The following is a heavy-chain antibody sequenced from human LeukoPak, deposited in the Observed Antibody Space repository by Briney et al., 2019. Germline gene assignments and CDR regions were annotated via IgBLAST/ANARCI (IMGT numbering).Heavy chain of an antibody. J-gene: IGHJ4*02. Sequence: PSETLSLTRTVSGGSISGSYWSWIRQPPGKGLEWIAYMYNSGSTNYNPSLKSRVTISIDTSKNQFSLKLSSPTAADTAIYYCARGIESYGDYGYWGQGNLVTVSS. CDR3: ARGIESYGDYGY. CDR2: MYNSGST. V-gene: IGHV4-59*01. CDR1: GGSISGSY. D-gene: IGHD4-17*01.